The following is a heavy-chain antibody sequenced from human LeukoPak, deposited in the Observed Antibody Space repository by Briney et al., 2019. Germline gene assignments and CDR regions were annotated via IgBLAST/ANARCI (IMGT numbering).Heavy chain of an antibody. CDR1: GFTFSDYW. D-gene: IGHD6-19*01. J-gene: IGHJ4*02. CDR3: AGSSGRARYFDY. CDR2: IKQDGSEK. Sequence: GSLRLSCAASGFTFSDYWMSWVRQAPGKGLEWVANIKQDGSEKYYVDSVKGRFTISRDNAKNSLYLQMNSLRAEDTAVYYCAGSSGRARYFDYWGQGTLVTVSS. V-gene: IGHV3-7*05.